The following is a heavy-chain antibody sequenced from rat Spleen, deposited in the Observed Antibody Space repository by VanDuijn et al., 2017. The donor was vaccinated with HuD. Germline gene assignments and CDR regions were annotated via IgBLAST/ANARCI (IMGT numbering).Heavy chain of an antibody. Sequence: EVQLVESDGDLVQPGRSLKLSCAASGFTLSDHFMAWVRQTPTKGLEWVATISYDGSRTYYRDSVKGRFTISRENTERTLYLQMDSLRSEDTATYYCARVDGYYRTMDAWGQGASVTVSS. CDR2: ISYDGSRT. D-gene: IGHD1-12*03. J-gene: IGHJ4*01. V-gene: IGHV5-29*01. CDR1: GFTLSDHF. CDR3: ARVDGYYRTMDA.